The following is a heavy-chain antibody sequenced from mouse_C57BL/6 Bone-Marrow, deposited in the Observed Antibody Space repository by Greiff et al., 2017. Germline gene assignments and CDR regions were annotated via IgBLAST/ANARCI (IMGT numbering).Heavy chain of an antibody. CDR3: ARHEVLTLFDY. CDR1: GYTFTEYT. CDR2: FSPGSESK. J-gene: IGHJ2*01. Sequence: QVQLQQSGAELVKPGASVKLSCKASGYTFTEYTIHWVKQRSGPGLEWIGWFSPGSESKKYNEKFKDKATLPANKSSSTVYMELSRMTSEDSAVYCCARHEVLTLFDYWGQGTTLTVSS. D-gene: IGHD4-1*01. V-gene: IGHV1-62-2*01.